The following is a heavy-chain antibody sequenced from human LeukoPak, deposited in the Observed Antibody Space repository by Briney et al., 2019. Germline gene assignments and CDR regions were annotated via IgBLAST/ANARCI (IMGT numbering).Heavy chain of an antibody. CDR2: ISYDGSNK. CDR1: GFTFSSYG. Sequence: GGSLRLSCAASGFTFSSYGMHWVRQAPGKGLEWVAVISYDGSNKYYADSVKGRFTISRDNSKNTLYLQMNSLRAEDTAVYYCAKAGVVVPAAMNYFDYWGQGTLVTVSS. D-gene: IGHD2-2*01. J-gene: IGHJ4*02. CDR3: AKAGVVVPAAMNYFDY. V-gene: IGHV3-30*18.